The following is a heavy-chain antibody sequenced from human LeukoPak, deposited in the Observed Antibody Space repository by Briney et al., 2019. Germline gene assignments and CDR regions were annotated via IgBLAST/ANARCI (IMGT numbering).Heavy chain of an antibody. CDR3: ASLSHSGSYLGDAAFDI. D-gene: IGHD1-26*01. CDR1: GFTFSSNW. CDR2: INSDGSST. J-gene: IGHJ3*02. V-gene: IGHV3-74*01. Sequence: GGSLRLSCAASGFTFSSNWMHWVRQGPGKGLVWVSRINSDGSSTSYADSVKGRFTISRDNAKNTLYLQMNSLRVEDTDVYYCASLSHSGSYLGDAAFDIWGQGTMVTVSS.